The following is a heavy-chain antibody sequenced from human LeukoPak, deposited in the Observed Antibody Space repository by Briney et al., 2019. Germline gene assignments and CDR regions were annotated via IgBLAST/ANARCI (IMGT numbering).Heavy chain of an antibody. J-gene: IGHJ4*02. V-gene: IGHV3-23*01. D-gene: IGHD2-2*03. CDR1: GFTFSSYA. CDR2: ISGSGGST. Sequence: GGSLRLSCAASGFTFSSYAMSWVRQAPGKGLEWVSAISGSGGSTYYADSVKGRFTISRDNPKNTLYLQMNSLRAEDTAVYYCAKDRTSMDIVVVPAAMSDFGGQGTLVTVSS. CDR3: AKDRTSMDIVVVPAAMSDF.